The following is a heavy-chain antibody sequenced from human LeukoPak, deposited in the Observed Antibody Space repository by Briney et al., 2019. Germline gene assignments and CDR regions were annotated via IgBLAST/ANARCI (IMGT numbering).Heavy chain of an antibody. CDR2: INPISGGT. CDR3: ARDRGQR. V-gene: IGHV1-2*06. D-gene: IGHD3-10*01. J-gene: IGHJ1*01. CDR1: GYSFSDYY. Sequence: ASVEVSCKASGYSFSDYYIHWVRQAPGQGLEWVGRINPISGGTDYAQKFQGRVTMTRDTSISTAYMELSRLRSDDTAIYFCARDRGQRWGQGTLVTVSS.